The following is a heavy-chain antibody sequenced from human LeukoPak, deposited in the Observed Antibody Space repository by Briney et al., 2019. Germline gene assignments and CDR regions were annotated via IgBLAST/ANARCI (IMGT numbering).Heavy chain of an antibody. Sequence: GASVKVSCKASGYTFTSYGFSWVRQAPGQGLEWMGLISAYNGNTNYAQKFQGRVTMTTDTFTNTAYMELRSLRSDDTAVYYCARDPTVYCSSISCLYNWFDPWGQGSLATVSS. V-gene: IGHV1-18*01. CDR3: ARDPTVYCSSISCLYNWFDP. CDR2: ISAYNGNT. J-gene: IGHJ5*02. CDR1: GYTFTSYG. D-gene: IGHD2-2*01.